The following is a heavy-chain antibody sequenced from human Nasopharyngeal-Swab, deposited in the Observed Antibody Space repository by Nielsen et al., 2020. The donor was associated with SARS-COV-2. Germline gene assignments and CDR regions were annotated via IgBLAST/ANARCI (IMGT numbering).Heavy chain of an antibody. CDR2: ISGSGSYI. D-gene: IGHD3-10*01. CDR3: AKRGFGSGSYYVFDY. CDR1: GFTFSYYS. V-gene: IGHV3-21*04. Sequence: GESLKISCAASGFTFSYYSMSWARQAPGKGLEWVSSISGSGSYIYYADSVKGRFTISRDNSKNTLYLQMNSLRAEDTAVYYCAKRGFGSGSYYVFDYWGQGTLVTVSS. J-gene: IGHJ4*02.